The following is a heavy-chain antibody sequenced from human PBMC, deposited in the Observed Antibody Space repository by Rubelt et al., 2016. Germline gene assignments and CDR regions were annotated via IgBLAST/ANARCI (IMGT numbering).Heavy chain of an antibody. CDR3: AREAYRQLNY. Sequence: VQLVESGGGLVQPGGSLRLSCEASGFTFSDHYMSWIRQAPGKGLEWVEYITRDGSTTNYADSVKGRFTISRDNGKNSLYLQMNSLRADDTAVYYCAREAYRQLNYWGQGTLVTVSS. D-gene: IGHD6-6*01. CDR2: ITRDGSTT. J-gene: IGHJ4*02. V-gene: IGHV3-11*01. CDR1: GFTFSDHY.